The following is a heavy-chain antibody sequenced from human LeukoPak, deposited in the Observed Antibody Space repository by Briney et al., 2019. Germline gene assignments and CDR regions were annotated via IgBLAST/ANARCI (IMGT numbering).Heavy chain of an antibody. CDR3: AREFFPPGLLTIVFDN. CDR2: IGYAGSQK. V-gene: IGHV3-7*01. CDR1: GFTFSSYY. D-gene: IGHD2/OR15-2a*01. Sequence: GGSLRLSCAASGFTFSSYYMSWVRQAPGKGLEWVANIGYAGSQKNYVDSLKGRFTISRDNTKNSLYLQLNSLRAEGTAVYYCAREFFPPGLLTIVFDNWGQGTLVAVSS. J-gene: IGHJ4*02.